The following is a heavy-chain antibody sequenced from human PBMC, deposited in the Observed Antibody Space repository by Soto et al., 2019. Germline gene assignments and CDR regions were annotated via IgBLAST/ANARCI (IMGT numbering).Heavy chain of an antibody. V-gene: IGHV1-69*13. Sequence: SVKVSCKASGGTFSSYAISWVRQAPGQGLEWMGGIIPIFGTANYAQKFQGRVTITADESTSTAYMELSSLRSEDTAVYYCARGNPHITMVRGVTNWFDPWGQGTLVTAPQ. CDR1: GGTFSSYA. CDR2: IIPIFGTA. CDR3: ARGNPHITMVRGVTNWFDP. J-gene: IGHJ5*02. D-gene: IGHD3-10*01.